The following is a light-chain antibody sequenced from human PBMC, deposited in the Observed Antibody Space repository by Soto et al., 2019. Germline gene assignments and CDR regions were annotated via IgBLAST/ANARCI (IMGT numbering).Light chain of an antibody. V-gene: IGLV2-14*01. CDR1: SSDVGGYNY. CDR3: SSYASSSTLV. J-gene: IGLJ2*01. CDR2: DVS. Sequence: ALTQPASVSGSPGQSITISCTGTSSDVGGYNYVSWYQQHPGKVPKLMIYDVSNRPSGVSNRFSGSKSGNTASLTISGLQAEDEADYYCSSYASSSTLVFGGGTKVTVL.